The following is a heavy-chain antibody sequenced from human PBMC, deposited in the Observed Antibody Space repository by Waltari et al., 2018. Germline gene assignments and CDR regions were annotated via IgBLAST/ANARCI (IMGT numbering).Heavy chain of an antibody. CDR3: ARDYCDRTNCHGMDV. CDR2: ISYNGRNI. V-gene: IGHV3-30*04. CDR1: EFTFWSYP. Sequence: QVQLVESGGGVVQPGMSLRLSSEASEFTFWSYPMHWVRQAPGKGLEWVAVISYNGRNIYYEDSVKGRFTISRDNSNKTLYLQMNSLRPEDTAVYYCARDYCDRTNCHGMDVWGQGTTVTVSS. J-gene: IGHJ6*02. D-gene: IGHD3-22*01.